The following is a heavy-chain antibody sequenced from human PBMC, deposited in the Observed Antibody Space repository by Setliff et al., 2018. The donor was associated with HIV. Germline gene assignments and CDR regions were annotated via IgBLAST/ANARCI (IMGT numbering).Heavy chain of an antibody. J-gene: IGHJ6*02. CDR3: ARIFGDQGYYYGMDV. CDR1: GGSISSYY. Sequence: SETLSLTCTGSGGSISSYYWSWIRQPPGRGLEWIGYIYYSGSTNYNPSLKSRVTISVDTSKNQFSLKLSSVIAADTAVYYCARIFGDQGYYYGMDVWGQGTTVTVSS. V-gene: IGHV4-59*01. D-gene: IGHD3-3*01. CDR2: IYYSGST.